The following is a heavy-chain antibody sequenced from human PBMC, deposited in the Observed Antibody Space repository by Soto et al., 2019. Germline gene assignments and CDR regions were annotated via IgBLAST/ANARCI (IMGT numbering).Heavy chain of an antibody. CDR3: ARERKQLHYPDYYGMDV. J-gene: IGHJ6*02. CDR2: ISYDGSNK. D-gene: IGHD6-6*01. Sequence: XGSLKLSWAASGFTFTSYAMHLVRQAPGKGLEWVAVISYDGSNKYYADSVKGRFTISRDNSKNTLYLQMNSLSAEDTAVYYCARERKQLHYPDYYGMDVWGQGTTVTVSS. CDR1: GFTFTSYA. V-gene: IGHV3-30*01.